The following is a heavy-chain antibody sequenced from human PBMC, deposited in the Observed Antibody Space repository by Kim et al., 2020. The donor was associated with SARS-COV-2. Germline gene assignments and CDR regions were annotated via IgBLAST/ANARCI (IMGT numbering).Heavy chain of an antibody. V-gene: IGHV3-9*01. Sequence: GYADSVKGRFTSSRDSAKNSLDLQMNRLRPEDTALYYWTKAGATGSPFDCWGQGTLVTVSS. CDR3: TKAGATGSPFDC. J-gene: IGHJ4*02. D-gene: IGHD1-26*01.